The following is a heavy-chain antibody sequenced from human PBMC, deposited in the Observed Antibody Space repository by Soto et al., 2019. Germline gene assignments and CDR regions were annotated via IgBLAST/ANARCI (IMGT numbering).Heavy chain of an antibody. CDR2: ISGSGGST. J-gene: IGHJ5*02. D-gene: IGHD6-13*01. Sequence: GGSLRLSCAASGFTFSSYAMSWVRQAPGKGLEWVSAISGSGGSTYYADSVKGRFTISGDNSKNTLYLQMNSLRAEDTAVYYCAKVAPFGSSSWLESDNWFDPWGQGTLVTVSS. CDR1: GFTFSSYA. V-gene: IGHV3-23*01. CDR3: AKVAPFGSSSWLESDNWFDP.